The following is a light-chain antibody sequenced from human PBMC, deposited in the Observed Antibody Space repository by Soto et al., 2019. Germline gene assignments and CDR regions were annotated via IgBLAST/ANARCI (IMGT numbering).Light chain of an antibody. Sequence: DIQMPQSPSTLSASVGDRVAITCRASQSISSWLAWYQQKPGKAPKLLIYDASSLERGVPSRFSGSGSGTEFTLTISSLQPDDFATYYCQQYNSYWTFGQGTKVDIK. J-gene: IGKJ1*01. CDR2: DAS. V-gene: IGKV1-5*01. CDR1: QSISSW. CDR3: QQYNSYWT.